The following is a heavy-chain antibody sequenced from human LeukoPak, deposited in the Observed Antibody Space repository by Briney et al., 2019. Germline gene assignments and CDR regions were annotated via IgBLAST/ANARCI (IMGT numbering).Heavy chain of an antibody. Sequence: SETLSLTCAVYGGSFSGYYWSWIRQPPGKGLEWIGEINHSGSTNYNPSLKSRVTISVDTSKNQFSLKLSSVTAADTAVYYCATRTPDYYDQKYYFDYWGQGTLVTVSS. CDR1: GGSFSGYY. J-gene: IGHJ4*02. D-gene: IGHD3-22*01. V-gene: IGHV4-34*01. CDR2: INHSGST. CDR3: ATRTPDYYDQKYYFDY.